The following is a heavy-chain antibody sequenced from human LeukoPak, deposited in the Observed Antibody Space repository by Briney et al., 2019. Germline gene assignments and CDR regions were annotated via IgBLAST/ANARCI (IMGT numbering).Heavy chain of an antibody. J-gene: IGHJ4*02. CDR2: IKQYGSEK. CDR3: ARELGGFDY. D-gene: IGHD7-27*01. Sequence: PGGSLTLFCAASGFTFSSLWMSWVRQAPGKGVEWVANIKQYGSEKYYVDSVKGRFTISRDNAKNSLYLQMSSLRAEDTAVYYCARELGGFDYWGQGTLVTVSS. V-gene: IGHV3-7*01. CDR1: GFTFSSLW.